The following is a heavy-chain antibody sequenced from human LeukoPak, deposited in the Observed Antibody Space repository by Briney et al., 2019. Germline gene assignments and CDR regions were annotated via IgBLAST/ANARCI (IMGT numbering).Heavy chain of an antibody. V-gene: IGHV4-4*07. Sequence: SETLPLTCTVSGGSISSYYWSWIRQPAGKGLEWIGRIYTSGSTNYNPSLKSRVTMSVDTSKNQFSLKLSSVTAADTAVYYCAVVRGVQAAFDYWGQGTLVTVSS. CDR1: GGSISSYY. CDR2: IYTSGST. CDR3: AVVRGVQAAFDY. D-gene: IGHD3-10*01. J-gene: IGHJ4*02.